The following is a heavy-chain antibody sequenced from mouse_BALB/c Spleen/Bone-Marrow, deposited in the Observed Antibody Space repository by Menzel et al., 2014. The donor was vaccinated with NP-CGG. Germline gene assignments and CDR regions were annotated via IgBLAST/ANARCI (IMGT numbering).Heavy chain of an antibody. CDR3: ARGSGYHFDY. Sequence: VQLKQSGPSLVKPSQTLSLTCSVTGDSITSSYWNWIRKFPGNKLGYMGYISYSGNAYYNPSLKSRISLTRDTSKNQYYLQLNSVTTEDTATYFCARGSGYHFDYWGQGTTLTVSS. CDR1: GDSITSSY. D-gene: IGHD1-2*01. V-gene: IGHV3-8*02. CDR2: ISYSGNA. J-gene: IGHJ2*01.